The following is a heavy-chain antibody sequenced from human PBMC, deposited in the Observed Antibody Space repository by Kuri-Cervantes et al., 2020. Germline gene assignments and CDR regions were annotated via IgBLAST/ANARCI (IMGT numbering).Heavy chain of an antibody. Sequence: SETLSLTCTVSGGSISSSSYYWGWIRQPPGEGLEWIGSIYYSGSTYYNPSLTSRVTISVDTSKNQFSLKLNSVTAADTAVYYCARTYGSGSYNWFDPWGQGTLVTVSS. CDR1: GGSISSSSYY. V-gene: IGHV4-39*07. CDR3: ARTYGSGSYNWFDP. CDR2: IYYSGST. D-gene: IGHD3-10*01. J-gene: IGHJ5*02.